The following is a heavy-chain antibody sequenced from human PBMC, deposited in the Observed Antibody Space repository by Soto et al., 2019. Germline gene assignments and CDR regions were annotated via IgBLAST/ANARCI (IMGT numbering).Heavy chain of an antibody. Sequence: RLSCAASGFTFSSYAMHWVRQAPGKGLEWVAVISYDGSNKYYADSVKGRFTISRDNSKNTPYLQMNSLRAEDTAVYYCARDSSDFGVVITTYNWFDPWGQGTLVTVSS. V-gene: IGHV3-30-3*01. CDR1: GFTFSSYA. D-gene: IGHD3-3*01. CDR2: ISYDGSNK. J-gene: IGHJ5*02. CDR3: ARDSSDFGVVITTYNWFDP.